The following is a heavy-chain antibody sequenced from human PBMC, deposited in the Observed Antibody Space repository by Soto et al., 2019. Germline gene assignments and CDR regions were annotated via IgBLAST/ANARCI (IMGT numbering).Heavy chain of an antibody. CDR1: GFTFSSYA. J-gene: IGHJ4*02. D-gene: IGHD3-22*01. CDR2: ISYDGSNK. CDR3: ARYNYYDSSGYYYLYFDC. Sequence: LRLSCAASGFTFSSYAMHWVRQAPGKGLEWVAVISYDGSNKYYADSVKSRFTISRDNSKNTLYLQMNSLRAEDTAVYYCARYNYYDSSGYYYLYFDCWGQGPLVTVSS. V-gene: IGHV3-30-3*01.